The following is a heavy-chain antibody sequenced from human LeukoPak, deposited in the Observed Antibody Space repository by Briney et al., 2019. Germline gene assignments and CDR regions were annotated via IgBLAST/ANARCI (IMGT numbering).Heavy chain of an antibody. D-gene: IGHD2/OR15-2a*01. V-gene: IGHV4-39*01. J-gene: IGHJ4*02. CDR1: GASINSHSYY. CDR3: VRHISTNTGYFDS. CDR2: VYYDGTS. Sequence: SETLSLTCTVSGASINSHSYYWGWIRQAPGKGLEWIGSVYYDGTSYSNPSPTSRAAVFVDTSRDQFSLDLSFVTAADTALYYCVRHISTNTGYFDSCGQGILVSVSS.